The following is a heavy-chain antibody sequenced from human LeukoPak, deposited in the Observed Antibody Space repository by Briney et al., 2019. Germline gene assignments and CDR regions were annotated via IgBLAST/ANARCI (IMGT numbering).Heavy chain of an antibody. J-gene: IGHJ3*02. Sequence: PGGSLRLSCAASGFTFSSYGMHWVRQAPGKGLEWVAFIRYDGSNKYYADSVKGRFTISRDNSKNTLYLQMNSLRAEDTAVYYCAKGTKARGLVIFRGRNDAFDIWGQGTMVTVSS. D-gene: IGHD3/OR15-3a*01. CDR2: IRYDGSNK. CDR3: AKGTKARGLVIFRGRNDAFDI. V-gene: IGHV3-30*02. CDR1: GFTFSSYG.